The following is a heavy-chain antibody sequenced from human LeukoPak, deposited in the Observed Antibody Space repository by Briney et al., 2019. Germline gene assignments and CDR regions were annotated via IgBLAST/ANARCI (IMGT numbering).Heavy chain of an antibody. J-gene: IGHJ4*02. V-gene: IGHV4-34*01. CDR1: GGSFSGYY. CDR2: INHSGST. CDR3: ARRHPTYGSGSYRFDY. D-gene: IGHD3-10*01. Sequence: PSETLSLTCAVYGGSFSGYYWSWIRQPPGKGLEWIGEINHSGSTNYNPSLKSRVTISVDTSKNQFSLKLSSVTAADTAVYYCARRHPTYGSGSYRFDYWGQGTLVTVSS.